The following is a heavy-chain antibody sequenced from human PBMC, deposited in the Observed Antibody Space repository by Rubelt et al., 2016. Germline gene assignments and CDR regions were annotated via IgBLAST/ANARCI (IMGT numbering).Heavy chain of an antibody. J-gene: IGHJ4*02. CDR1: GFTVSSNY. V-gene: IGHV3-53*01. D-gene: IGHD1-1*01. CDR3: ARDGPLRGQLGY. Sequence: EVQLVESGGGLIQPGGSLRLSCAASGFTVSSNYMSWVRQAPGKGLEWVSVISSGGSTYYAESVKGRFTIPRANSKKQVFLEMNGRGAHDTAVYYCARDGPLRGQLGYWGQGTLVTVSS. CDR2: ISSGGST.